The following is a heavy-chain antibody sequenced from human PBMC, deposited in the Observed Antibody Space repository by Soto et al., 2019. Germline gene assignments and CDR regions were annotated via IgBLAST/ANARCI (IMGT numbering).Heavy chain of an antibody. Sequence: GGSLRLSCAASGFTFISYAMTWVRQAPGKRLEWVSGINGSGGTTSYTDSVKGRFTISRDNSKKTLFLEMKSLGVEDTAVYFCARDVWETTSRYYGLDLWGLGTTVTVSS. CDR3: ARDVWETTSRYYGLDL. V-gene: IGHV3-23*01. D-gene: IGHD1-26*01. J-gene: IGHJ6*02. CDR2: INGSGGTT. CDR1: GFTFISYA.